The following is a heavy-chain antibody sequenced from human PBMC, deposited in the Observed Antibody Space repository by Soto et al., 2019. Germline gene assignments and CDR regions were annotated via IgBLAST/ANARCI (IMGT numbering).Heavy chain of an antibody. J-gene: IGHJ4*02. D-gene: IGHD5-18*01. CDR3: AKGLYSHDY. Sequence: EVQLVESGGGLVQPGGSLRLSCAASGFTFSIYWMHWVRQAPGKGLVSDSRISGDGDTTTYADSVKGRFTISRDNAKNTLFLEVNSLRAEDTAIYYCAKGLYSHDYWGQGTLVTVSS. V-gene: IGHV3-74*01. CDR1: GFTFSIYW. CDR2: ISGDGDTT.